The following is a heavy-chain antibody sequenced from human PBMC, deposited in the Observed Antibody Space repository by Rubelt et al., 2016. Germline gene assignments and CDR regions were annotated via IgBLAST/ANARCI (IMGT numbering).Heavy chain of an antibody. CDR3: ARVQGYSYGYYFDY. D-gene: IGHD5-18*01. J-gene: IGHJ4*02. Sequence: NYNPSLNSRVTILVDTSKNQFSLKLSSVTAADTAVYYCARVQGYSYGYYFDYWGQGTLVTVSS. V-gene: IGHV4-59*12.